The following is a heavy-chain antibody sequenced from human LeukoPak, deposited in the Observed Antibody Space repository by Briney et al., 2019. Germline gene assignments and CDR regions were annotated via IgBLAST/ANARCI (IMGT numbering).Heavy chain of an antibody. CDR1: GYTFTGYY. CDR2: INPNSGGT. J-gene: IGHJ6*02. Sequence: ASVKVSCKASGYTFTGYYMHWVRQAPGQALEWMGWINPNSGGTNYAQKFQGRVTMTRDTSISTAYMELSRLRSDDTAVYYCARASGYSYGYYYGMDVWGQGTTVTVSS. D-gene: IGHD5-18*01. V-gene: IGHV1-2*02. CDR3: ARASGYSYGYYYGMDV.